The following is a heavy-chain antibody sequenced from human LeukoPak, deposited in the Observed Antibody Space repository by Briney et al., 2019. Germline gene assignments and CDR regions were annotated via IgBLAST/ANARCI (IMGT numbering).Heavy chain of an antibody. D-gene: IGHD6-19*01. J-gene: IGHJ4*02. CDR2: IWYDGSQT. CDR3: ARHYSSGWYDY. CDR1: GFTFSSHG. Sequence: GGCLRLSCAVSGFTFSSHGMNWVRQAPGKGLEWVALIWYDGSQTHYADSVKGRFTISRDNSKNLVDLQMNSLRVEDTAVYYCARHYSSGWYDYWGQGTLVTVSS. V-gene: IGHV3-33*01.